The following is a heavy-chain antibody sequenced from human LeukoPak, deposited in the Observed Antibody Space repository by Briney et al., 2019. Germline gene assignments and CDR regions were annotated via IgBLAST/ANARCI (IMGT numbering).Heavy chain of an antibody. Sequence: GESLRLSCAASGFTVSSNYMSWVRQAPGKGLEWVSVIYSGGSTYYADSVKGRFTISRDNSKNTLYLQMNSLRAEDTAVYYCARAADRNYYYYYGMDVWGQGTTVTVSS. V-gene: IGHV3-53*01. CDR2: IYSGGST. D-gene: IGHD2-2*01. J-gene: IGHJ6*02. CDR1: GFTVSSNY. CDR3: ARAADRNYYYYYGMDV.